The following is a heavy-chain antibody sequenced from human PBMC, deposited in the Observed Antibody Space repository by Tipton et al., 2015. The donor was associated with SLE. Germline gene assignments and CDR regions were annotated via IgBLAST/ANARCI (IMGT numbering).Heavy chain of an antibody. CDR1: GASFSGYY. CDR3: ARQRDLDAFDI. V-gene: IGHV4-59*08. J-gene: IGHJ3*02. CDR2: LSDIGRT. Sequence: TLSLTCTVSGASFSGYYWSWIRQPPGKGLEWISYLSDIGRTNYKSSLRSRVTISVDTSRNLLSLKVTSVTAADTAVYYCARQRDLDAFDIWGQGTMVIVSS.